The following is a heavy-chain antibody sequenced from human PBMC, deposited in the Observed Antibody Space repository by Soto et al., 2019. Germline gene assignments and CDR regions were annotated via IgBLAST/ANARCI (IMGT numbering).Heavy chain of an antibody. V-gene: IGHV3-66*01. J-gene: IGHJ4*02. CDR3: AKHRGGYDRDFDY. D-gene: IGHD5-12*01. CDR1: GFTVSSSY. CDR2: IYSGGGT. Sequence: EVQLVESGGGLVQPGGSLRLSCAASGFTVSSSYMSWVRQAPGKGLEWVSVIYSGGGTYFADSVKGRFAMSRDNSENTLYLQMNSLRAEDTAVYYCAKHRGGYDRDFDYRGRGALVTVSS.